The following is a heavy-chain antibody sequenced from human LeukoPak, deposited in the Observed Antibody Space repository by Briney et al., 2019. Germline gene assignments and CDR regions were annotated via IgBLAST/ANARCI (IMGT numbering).Heavy chain of an antibody. CDR3: ARRGRFDWLSDAFDI. CDR2: IKQDGSEK. CDR1: GFTFSSYW. D-gene: IGHD3-9*01. J-gene: IGHJ3*02. Sequence: GGSLRLSCAASGFTFSSYWMSWVRQAPGKGLEWVANIKQDGSEKYYVDSVKDRFTISRDNAKNSLYLQMNSLRAEDTAVYYCARRGRFDWLSDAFDIWGQGTMVTVSS. V-gene: IGHV3-7*01.